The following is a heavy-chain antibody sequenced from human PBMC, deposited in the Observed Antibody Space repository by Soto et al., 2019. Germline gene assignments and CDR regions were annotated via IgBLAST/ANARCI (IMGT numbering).Heavy chain of an antibody. CDR2: IDPGDSNT. Sequence: GESLKISCQASGYTFTSNWLGWVRQMPGKGLEWMGFIDPGDSNTRYSPAFEGQVTISADKSISTAYLQLSSLKASDTAMYYCARRTHRRGWRHYFDYWGQGTLVTVSS. J-gene: IGHJ4*02. CDR3: ARRTHRRGWRHYFDY. V-gene: IGHV5-51*01. D-gene: IGHD6-19*01. CDR1: GYTFTSNW.